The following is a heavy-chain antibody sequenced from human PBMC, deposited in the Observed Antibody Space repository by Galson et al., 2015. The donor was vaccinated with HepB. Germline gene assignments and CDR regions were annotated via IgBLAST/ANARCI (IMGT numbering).Heavy chain of an antibody. V-gene: IGHV4-34*01. CDR2: INHSGST. J-gene: IGHJ4*02. D-gene: IGHD3-9*01. CDR1: GGSFSGYY. CDR3: ARGAGDILTVTHSFDY. Sequence: ETLSLTCAVYGGSFSGYYWSWIRQPPGKGLEWIGEINHSGSTNYNPSLKSRVTISVDTSKNQFSLKLSSVTAADTAVYYCARGAGDILTVTHSFDYWGQGTLVTVSS.